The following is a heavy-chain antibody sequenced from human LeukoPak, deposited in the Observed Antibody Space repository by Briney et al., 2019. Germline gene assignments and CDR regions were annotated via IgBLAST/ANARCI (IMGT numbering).Heavy chain of an antibody. CDR1: GGTFSSYA. J-gene: IGHJ4*02. CDR2: IIPIFGTA. Sequence: SVKVSRKASGGTFSSYAISWVRQAPGQGLEWMGGIIPIFGTANYAQKFQGRVTITADESTSTAYMELSSLRSEDTAVYYCARDKYKFPGYCSGGSCYDFDYWGQGTLVTVSS. D-gene: IGHD2-15*01. V-gene: IGHV1-69*01. CDR3: ARDKYKFPGYCSGGSCYDFDY.